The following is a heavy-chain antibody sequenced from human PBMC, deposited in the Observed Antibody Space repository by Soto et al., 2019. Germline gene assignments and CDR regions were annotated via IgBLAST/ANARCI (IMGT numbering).Heavy chain of an antibody. CDR3: ARDRSKAGRYFDGMDL. D-gene: IGHD3-10*01. V-gene: IGHV1-18*01. CDR1: GYTFSNYG. Sequence: QVQLVQSGAEVKKPGASVKVSCKASGYTFSNYGISWVRQAPGQGLEWLGWISADSSSTHYAQKVQGRLTMTTDTSTSTAYMELRSLRSDDPAVYYCARDRSKAGRYFDGMDLWGPGTTVIVSS. CDR2: ISADSSST. J-gene: IGHJ6*02.